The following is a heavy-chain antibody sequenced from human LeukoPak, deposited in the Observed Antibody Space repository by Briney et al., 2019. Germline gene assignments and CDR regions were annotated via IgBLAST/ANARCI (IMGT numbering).Heavy chain of an antibody. V-gene: IGHV4-34*01. D-gene: IGHD2-2*01. CDR1: GGSISSYY. CDR2: INHSGST. Sequence: PSETLSLTCTVSGGSISSYYWSWIRQPPRKGLEWIGEINHSGSTNYNPSLKSRVTISVDTSKNQFSLKLSSVTAADTAVYYCASSYCSSTSCYGPVWGQGTTVTVSS. J-gene: IGHJ6*02. CDR3: ASSYCSSTSCYGPV.